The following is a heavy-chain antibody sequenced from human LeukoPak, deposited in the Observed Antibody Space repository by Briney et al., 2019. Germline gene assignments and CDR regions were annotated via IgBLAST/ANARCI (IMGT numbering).Heavy chain of an antibody. CDR2: ISSSSSYT. Sequence: GGSLRLSCAASGFTFSDYYMSWIRQAPGKGLEWVSYISSSSSYTNYADSVKGRFTISRDNAKNSLYLQMNSLRAEDTAVYYCARDRERYSSSGAEYFQHWGQGTLVTVSS. CDR3: ARDRERYSSSGAEYFQH. D-gene: IGHD6-13*01. V-gene: IGHV3-11*06. CDR1: GFTFSDYY. J-gene: IGHJ1*01.